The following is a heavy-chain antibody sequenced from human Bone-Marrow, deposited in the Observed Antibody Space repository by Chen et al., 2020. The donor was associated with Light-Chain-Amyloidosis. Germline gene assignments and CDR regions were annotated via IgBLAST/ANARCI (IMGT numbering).Heavy chain of an antibody. D-gene: IGHD5-12*01. CDR3: ARRRDGYNFDY. V-gene: IGHV5-51*01. CDR2: VYPDDSDA. Sequence: VYPDDSDARYSPSFEGQVTISADKSITTAYLQWRSLKASDTAMYYCARRRDGYNFDYWGQGTLVTVSS. J-gene: IGHJ4*02.